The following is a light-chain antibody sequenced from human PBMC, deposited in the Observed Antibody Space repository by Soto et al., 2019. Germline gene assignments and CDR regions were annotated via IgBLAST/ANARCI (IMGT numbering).Light chain of an antibody. V-gene: IGKV4-1*01. CDR1: QSVLYNFNNKKY. J-gene: IGKJ5*01. Sequence: DIVMTQSPDSLAVSLGERATINCKSSQSVLYNFNNKKYLAWYQQKPGQPPKLLIYWASTRESGVPDRFSGSGSETDFTLTLGSLQAEDVAVYYCQQYYSIPITFGQGTRLEIK. CDR2: WAS. CDR3: QQYYSIPIT.